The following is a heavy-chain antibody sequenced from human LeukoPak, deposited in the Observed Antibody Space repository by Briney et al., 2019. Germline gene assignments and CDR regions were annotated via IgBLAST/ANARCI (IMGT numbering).Heavy chain of an antibody. CDR1: GYTFTGYY. J-gene: IGHJ1*01. CDR2: INPNSGGT. D-gene: IGHD3-9*01. Sequence: ASVKVSCKASGYTFTGYYMHWVRQAPGQGLEWMGWINPNSGGTNYAQKFQGRVTMTRDTSISTAYMELSRLRSDDTAVYYCARDQGEVDLFQHWGQGTLVTVSS. V-gene: IGHV1-2*02. CDR3: ARDQGEVDLFQH.